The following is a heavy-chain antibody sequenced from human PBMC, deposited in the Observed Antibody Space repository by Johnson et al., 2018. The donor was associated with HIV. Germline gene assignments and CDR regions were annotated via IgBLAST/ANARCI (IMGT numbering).Heavy chain of an antibody. CDR3: ARGGLGYQNSHDPFDV. V-gene: IGHV3-20*04. Sequence: VQLVESGGGVVRPGGSLRLSCAAAGFTFDAYGMSWVRQAPGKGLAWVSGINWDGGRTGYVDSMKGRFTSSRDTAKNSLYMQMNSLRAEDTALYYCARGGLGYQNSHDPFDVWGQGTMVTVSS. CDR1: GFTFDAYG. CDR2: INWDGGRT. J-gene: IGHJ3*01. D-gene: IGHD3-16*02.